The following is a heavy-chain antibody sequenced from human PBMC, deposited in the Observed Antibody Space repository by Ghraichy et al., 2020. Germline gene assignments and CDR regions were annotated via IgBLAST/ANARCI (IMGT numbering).Heavy chain of an antibody. Sequence: GGSLRLSCAASGFTFSSYAMSWVRQAPGKGLEWVSALSGSGVSTYYADSVKGRFTISRDNAKNTLFLQMRSLRAEETAIYYCAKHPAVGSYYYMDVWGKGTTVTVSS. CDR3: AKHPAVGSYYYMDV. CDR2: LSGSGVST. D-gene: IGHD3-10*01. J-gene: IGHJ6*03. CDR1: GFTFSSYA. V-gene: IGHV3-23*01.